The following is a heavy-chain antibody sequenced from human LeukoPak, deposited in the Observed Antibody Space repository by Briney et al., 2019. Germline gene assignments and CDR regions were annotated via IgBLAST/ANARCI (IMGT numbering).Heavy chain of an antibody. CDR3: AKRHYYASGSPLYYFDY. Sequence: GGSLRLSCAASGFTFSNYAMSWVRQAPGKGLEWVSTISSSGDSTHYADSVKGRFTISRDNSKNTLFLQMNSLRAEDTAVYYCAKRHYYASGSPLYYFDYWGQGTLVTVSS. J-gene: IGHJ4*02. CDR1: GFTFSNYA. D-gene: IGHD3-10*01. CDR2: ISSSGDST. V-gene: IGHV3-23*01.